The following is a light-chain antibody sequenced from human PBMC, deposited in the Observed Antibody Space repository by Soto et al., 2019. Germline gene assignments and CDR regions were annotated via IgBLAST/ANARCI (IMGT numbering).Light chain of an antibody. Sequence: EVVMTQSPANLSLSPCDRVTFSCRASQSVTTNLAWYQHKPGQSPRLLISDASTGASGIPPRFSGSGSGTEFTLTIDRLQSADFAVYYCQQYDRWPVTFGGGTKVDIK. CDR3: QQYDRWPVT. CDR1: QSVTTN. J-gene: IGKJ4*01. V-gene: IGKV3-15*01. CDR2: DAS.